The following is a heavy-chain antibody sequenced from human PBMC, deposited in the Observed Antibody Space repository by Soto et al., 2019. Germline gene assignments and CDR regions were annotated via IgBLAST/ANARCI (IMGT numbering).Heavy chain of an antibody. D-gene: IGHD6-6*01. CDR1: GYSFTAYF. J-gene: IGHJ4*02. CDR3: ARAPYSSSSFFFDY. V-gene: IGHV1-46*01. CDR2: AHPSGGNT. Sequence: ASVKVSCKASGYSFTAYFMHWVRQAPGQGLEWMGIAHPSGGNTNYAQKFQGRVTMTWDTSTTTVYMELSSLRSDDTAVYYCARAPYSSSSFFFDYWGQGTPVTVSS.